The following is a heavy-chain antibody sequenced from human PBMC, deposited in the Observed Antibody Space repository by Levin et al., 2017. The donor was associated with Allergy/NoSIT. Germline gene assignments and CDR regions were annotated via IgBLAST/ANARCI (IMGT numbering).Heavy chain of an antibody. J-gene: IGHJ3*02. Sequence: SETLSLTCTVSGGSISSYYWSWIRQPPGKGLEWIGYIYYSGSTNYNPSLKSRVTISVDTSKNQFSLKLSSVTAADTAVYYCASVYDSSGYSRHDAFDIWGQGTMVTVSS. CDR3: ASVYDSSGYSRHDAFDI. CDR2: IYYSGST. V-gene: IGHV4-59*01. CDR1: GGSISSYY. D-gene: IGHD3-22*01.